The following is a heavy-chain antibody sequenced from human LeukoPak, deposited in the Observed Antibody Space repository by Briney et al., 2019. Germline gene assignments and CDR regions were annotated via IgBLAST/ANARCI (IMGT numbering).Heavy chain of an antibody. CDR1: GGTFSSYA. CDR2: IIPIFGTA. V-gene: IGHV1-69*13. J-gene: IGHJ4*02. Sequence: ASVKVSCKASGGTFSSYAISWVRQAPGQGLEWMGGIIPIFGTANYAQKFQGRVTITADESTSTAYMELSSLRSEDTAVYYCARDRGYSGSYYYYFDCWGQGTLVTVSS. D-gene: IGHD1-26*01. CDR3: ARDRGYSGSYYYYFDC.